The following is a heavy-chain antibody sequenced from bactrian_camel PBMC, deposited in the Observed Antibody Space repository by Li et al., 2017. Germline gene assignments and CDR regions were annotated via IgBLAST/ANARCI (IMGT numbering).Heavy chain of an antibody. CDR2: ITLGGGVT. D-gene: IGHD2*01. V-gene: IGHV3S40*01. J-gene: IGHJ4*01. CDR3: AAHWPWGGGYCITQNSRRFNEYGY. CDR1: DDPTSKYFMDD. Sequence: DVQLVESGGGSVQPGGSMRLSCKVTDDPTSKYFMDDTYCMGWFRQAPGKEREGVATITLGGGVTDYSDSVKGRFSISRDNAKNTVHLQMNSLLPEDTAIYYCAAHWPWGGGYCITQNSRRFNEYGYWGQGTQVTVS.